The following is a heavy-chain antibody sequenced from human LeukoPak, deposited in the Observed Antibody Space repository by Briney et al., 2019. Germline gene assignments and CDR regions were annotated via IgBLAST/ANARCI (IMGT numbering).Heavy chain of an antibody. CDR2: ISYDGSNK. CDR3: ARIIYGSGSYLDY. V-gene: IGHV3-30-3*01. D-gene: IGHD3-10*01. CDR1: GFTFSSYA. Sequence: GGSLRLSCAASGFTFSSYAMHWVRQAPGKGLEWVAVISYDGSNKYYADSVKGRFTISRDNSKNTLYLQMNSLKAEDTAVYYCARIIYGSGSYLDYWGQGTLVTVSS. J-gene: IGHJ4*02.